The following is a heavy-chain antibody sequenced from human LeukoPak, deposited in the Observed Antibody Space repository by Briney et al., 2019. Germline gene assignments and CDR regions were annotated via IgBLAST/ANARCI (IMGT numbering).Heavy chain of an antibody. D-gene: IGHD3-10*01. CDR2: IKHSGST. CDR1: GGSISSSRYY. CDR3: ARGLYYGSGSYYRYYYYYYMDV. Sequence: SETLYLTLTVSGGSISSSRYYWGWIRQPPGKGLEWIGEIKHSGSTNYNPSFKSRVPISVDTSKNQFYLKVSTVTGGDTAVFYCARGLYYGSGSYYRYYYYYYMDVWGKGTTVIVSS. J-gene: IGHJ6*03. V-gene: IGHV4-39*01.